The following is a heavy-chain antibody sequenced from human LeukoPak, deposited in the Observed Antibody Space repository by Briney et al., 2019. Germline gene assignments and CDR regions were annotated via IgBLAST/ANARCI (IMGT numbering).Heavy chain of an antibody. Sequence: GASVKVSCKVSGYTLTELSMHWVRQAPGKGLEWMGGFDPEDGETIYAQKFRGRVTMTEDTSTDTAYMELSSLRSEDTAVYYCATDYGDYWDAFDIWGQGTMVTVSS. D-gene: IGHD4-17*01. V-gene: IGHV1-24*01. CDR2: FDPEDGET. CDR3: ATDYGDYWDAFDI. J-gene: IGHJ3*02. CDR1: GYTLTELS.